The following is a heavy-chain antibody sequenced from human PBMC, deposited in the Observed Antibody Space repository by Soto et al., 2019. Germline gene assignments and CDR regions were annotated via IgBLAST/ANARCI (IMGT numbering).Heavy chain of an antibody. J-gene: IGHJ4*02. V-gene: IGHV3-74*01. CDR2: IDGDENSTT. CDR3: VRDSHGDY. CDR1: GFTFNSYW. Sequence: EVQLVESGGGLVQPGGSLRLSCAASGFTFNSYWMQWVRHAPGKGLEWVSRIDGDENSTTNYEDSVKGRFTISRDNVKHTLYLQMTSLRAEDTAVYDCVRDSHGDYWGQGTLVTVSS.